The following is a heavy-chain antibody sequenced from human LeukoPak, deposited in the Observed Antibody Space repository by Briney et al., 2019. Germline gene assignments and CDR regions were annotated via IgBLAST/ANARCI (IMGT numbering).Heavy chain of an antibody. Sequence: ASVKVSCKVSGYTFTDYYMHWVQQAPGKGLEWMGLADPEDGETIYAEKFQGRVTITADTSTDTAYMELSSLRSEDTAVYYCATVNRPFGYYGSGSYKAPFDYWGQGTLVTVSS. D-gene: IGHD3-10*01. CDR3: ATVNRPFGYYGSGSYKAPFDY. CDR1: GYTFTDYY. V-gene: IGHV1-69-2*01. J-gene: IGHJ4*02. CDR2: ADPEDGET.